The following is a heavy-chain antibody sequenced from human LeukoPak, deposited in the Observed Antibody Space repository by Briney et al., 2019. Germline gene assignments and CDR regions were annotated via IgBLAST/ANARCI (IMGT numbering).Heavy chain of an antibody. CDR2: MNPNSGNT. Sequence: ASVKVSCKASGYTFTSYDINRVRQATGQGLEWMGWMNPNSGNTGYAQKFQGRVTITRNTSISTAYMELSSLRSEDTAVYYCARYAYYDSSGYVDYWGQGTLVTVSS. J-gene: IGHJ4*02. CDR3: ARYAYYDSSGYVDY. V-gene: IGHV1-8*03. D-gene: IGHD3-22*01. CDR1: GYTFTSYD.